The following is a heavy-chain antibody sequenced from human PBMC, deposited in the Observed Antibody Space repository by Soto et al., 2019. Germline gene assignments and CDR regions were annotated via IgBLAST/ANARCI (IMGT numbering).Heavy chain of an antibody. CDR2: IIPIFGTA. D-gene: IGHD3-9*01. CDR3: AAAPGELRYFEWSRRHFYYGMDV. J-gene: IGHJ6*02. CDR1: GGTFSSYA. Sequence: SVKVSCKASGGTFSSYAISWVRQAPGQGLEWMGGIIPIFGTANYAQKFQGRVTITADESTSTAYMELSSLRSEDTAVYYCAAAPGELRYFEWSRRHFYYGMDVWGQGTTVTVSS. V-gene: IGHV1-69*13.